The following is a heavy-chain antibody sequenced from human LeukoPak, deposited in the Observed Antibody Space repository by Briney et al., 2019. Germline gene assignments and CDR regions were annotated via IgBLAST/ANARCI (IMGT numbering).Heavy chain of an antibody. V-gene: IGHV3-48*04. J-gene: IGHJ3*02. CDR3: ARDGEVSSWERNAFDI. D-gene: IGHD6-13*01. Sequence: GGSLRLSCAASGFTFSSYSMNWVRQAPGKGLEWVSYISSSSSTIYYADSVKGRFTISRDNAKNSLYLQMNSLRAEDTAVYYCARDGEVSSWERNAFDIWGQGTMVTVSS. CDR1: GFTFSSYS. CDR2: ISSSSSTI.